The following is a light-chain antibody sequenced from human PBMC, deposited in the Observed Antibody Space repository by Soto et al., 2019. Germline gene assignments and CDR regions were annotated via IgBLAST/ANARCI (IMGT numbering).Light chain of an antibody. J-gene: IGKJ1*01. CDR1: LSVVYTDGISY. Sequence: DVVVTQSPVSLPVILGQPASISCRSSLSVVYTDGISYLDWFQQRPGQSPRRLINRASNRDSGVPDRFSGSGSGTDFTLIISRVESEDVGTSYCMQGMHWPPAFGQGTSVEIK. V-gene: IGKV2-30*01. CDR3: MQGMHWPPA. CDR2: RAS.